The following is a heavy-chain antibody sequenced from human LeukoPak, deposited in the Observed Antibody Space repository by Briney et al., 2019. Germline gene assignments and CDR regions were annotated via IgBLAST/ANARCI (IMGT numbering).Heavy chain of an antibody. Sequence: GRSLRLSCAASGFTFSRYAMHWVRQAPGKGLEWVAVISYDGSNKYYADSVKGRFTISRDNSKNTLYLQMNSLRAEDTAVYYCARGLPYCSSTSCYPPDYWGQGTLVTVSS. J-gene: IGHJ4*02. CDR2: ISYDGSNK. CDR3: ARGLPYCSSTSCYPPDY. V-gene: IGHV3-30-3*01. D-gene: IGHD2-2*01. CDR1: GFTFSRYA.